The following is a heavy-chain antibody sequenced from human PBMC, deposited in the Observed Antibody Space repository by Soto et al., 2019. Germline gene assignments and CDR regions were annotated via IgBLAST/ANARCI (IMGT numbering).Heavy chain of an antibody. CDR3: ARDFGRSAIAP. J-gene: IGHJ5*02. Sequence: SETLSLTCTVSGGSISSGGYYWSWIRQHPGKGLEWIGYICYSGDTYYNPSLRSRVTISADTSENKFSLTLKSVTAADTAVYFCARDFGRSAIAPWGQGTSVTVSS. D-gene: IGHD1-26*01. CDR1: GGSISSGGYY. V-gene: IGHV4-31*03. CDR2: ICYSGDT.